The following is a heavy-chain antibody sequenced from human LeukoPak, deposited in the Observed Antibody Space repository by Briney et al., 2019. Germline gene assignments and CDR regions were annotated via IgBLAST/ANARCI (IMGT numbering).Heavy chain of an antibody. J-gene: IGHJ5*02. V-gene: IGHV4-59*12. CDR1: GGSISSYY. CDR3: ARGRGRFDP. CDR2: IYYRGRT. Sequence: PSETLSLTCTVSGGSISSYYWSWIRQPPGRGLEWIGYIYYRGRTNYNPSLKSRATISLDTSKNQFSLKLSSVTAADTAVYYCARGRGRFDPWGQGTLVTVSS.